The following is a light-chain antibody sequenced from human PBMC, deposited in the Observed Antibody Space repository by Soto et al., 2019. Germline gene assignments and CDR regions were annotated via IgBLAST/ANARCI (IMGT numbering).Light chain of an antibody. CDR1: QSISSY. V-gene: IGKV1-39*01. CDR3: QQSYSTLWT. CDR2: AAS. Sequence: DIQMTQSPSSLSASVGDRVTITCRASQSISSYLNWYQQKPGKAPKLLIYAASSLQRGVPSRFRGSGSGTDFTLTISSLQPEDFATYYCQQSYSTLWTFGQGTKVDIK. J-gene: IGKJ1*01.